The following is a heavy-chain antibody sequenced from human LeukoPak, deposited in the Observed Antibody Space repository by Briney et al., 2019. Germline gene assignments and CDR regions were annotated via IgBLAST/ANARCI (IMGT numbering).Heavy chain of an antibody. D-gene: IGHD2-2*01. V-gene: IGHV1-24*01. CDR3: ATDLVPYCSSTSCSFGY. J-gene: IGHJ4*02. CDR1: GYTLTELS. CDR2: FDPEDGET. Sequence: ASVKVSCKVSGYTLTELSMHRVRQAPGKGLEWMGGFDPEDGETIYAQKFQGRVTMTEDTSTDTAYMELSSLRSEDTAVYYCATDLVPYCSSTSCSFGYWGQGTLVTVSS.